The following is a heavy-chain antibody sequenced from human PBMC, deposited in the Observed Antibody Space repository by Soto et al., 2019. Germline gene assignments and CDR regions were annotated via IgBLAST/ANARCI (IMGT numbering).Heavy chain of an antibody. CDR1: VDSINNFY. J-gene: IGHJ4*02. V-gene: IGHV4-4*09. CDR3: ARGRSNGAFDS. CDR2: IYANGNT. Sequence: QVQLQESGPGLVKPSETLSLICTVSVDSINNFYWSWIRQSPGKGLEWIAYIYANGNTNHNPSLKSRVAISIDTSKSQFSLNLTSVTAADTAVYFCARGRSNGAFDSWGQGALVTVSS. D-gene: IGHD1-26*01.